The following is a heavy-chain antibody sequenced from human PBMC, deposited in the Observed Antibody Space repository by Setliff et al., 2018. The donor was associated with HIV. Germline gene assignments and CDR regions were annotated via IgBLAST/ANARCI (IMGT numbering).Heavy chain of an antibody. Sequence: GSLRLSCAASGFTFNNAWMNWVRQAPGKGLGWLTVIWDDGSQKYYADSVKGRFTISKDFSKNTLYLQMNSLTAEDTAIYYCARLYGDYNYIDYWGQGTLVTVSS. CDR3: ARLYGDYNYIDY. D-gene: IGHD4-17*01. J-gene: IGHJ4*02. CDR2: IWDDGSQK. V-gene: IGHV3-33*08. CDR1: GFTFNNAW.